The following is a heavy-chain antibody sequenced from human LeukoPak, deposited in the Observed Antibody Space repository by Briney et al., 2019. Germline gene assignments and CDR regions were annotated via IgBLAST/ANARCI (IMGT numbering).Heavy chain of an antibody. D-gene: IGHD3-10*01. J-gene: IGHJ4*02. CDR3: AAMVRGVIPYDY. Sequence: SETLSLTCTVSGGSISSSSYYWSWIRQPPGKGLEWIGYIYYSGSTNYNPSLKSRVTISVDTSKNQFSLKLSSVTAADTAVYYCAAMVRGVIPYDYWGQGTLVTVSS. V-gene: IGHV4-61*05. CDR1: GGSISSSSYY. CDR2: IYYSGST.